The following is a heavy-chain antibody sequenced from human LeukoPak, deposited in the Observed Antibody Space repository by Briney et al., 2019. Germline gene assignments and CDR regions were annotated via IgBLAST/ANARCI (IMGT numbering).Heavy chain of an antibody. J-gene: IGHJ5*02. D-gene: IGHD6-19*01. CDR2: IYTSGST. Sequence: PSETLSLTCTVSGGSISSYYWSWIRQPAGKGLEWIGRIYTSGSTNYNPSLKSRVTMSVDTSKNQFSLKLSSVTAADTAVYYCARGPRVEQWLPRGWFDPWGQGTLVTVSS. V-gene: IGHV4-4*07. CDR3: ARGPRVEQWLPRGWFDP. CDR1: GGSISSYY.